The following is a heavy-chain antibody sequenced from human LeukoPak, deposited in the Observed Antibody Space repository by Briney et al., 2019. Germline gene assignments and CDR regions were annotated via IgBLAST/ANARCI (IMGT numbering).Heavy chain of an antibody. J-gene: IGHJ4*02. CDR1: GFTFSSYA. V-gene: IGHV3-23*01. D-gene: IGHD3-22*01. CDR3: AKDQRLYDSSGYY. CDR2: ISGSGGST. Sequence: GGSLRLPCAASGFTFSSYAMSWVRQAPGKGLEWVSAISGSGGSTYYADSVKGRFTISRDNSKNTLYLQMNSLRAEDTAVYYCAKDQRLYDSSGYYWGQGTLVTVSS.